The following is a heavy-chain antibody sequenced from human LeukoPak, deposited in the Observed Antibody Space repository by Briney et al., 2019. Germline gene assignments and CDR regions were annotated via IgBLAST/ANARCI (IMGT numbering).Heavy chain of an antibody. CDR1: GFIVSANY. CDR2: FYSGGAT. Sequence: GGSLRLSCAASGFIVSANYMSWVRQTPGKGLEWVSIFYSGGATFYVDSVKGRFTISRDNSKNMLYLQMNSLRAEDTAVYYCAAGGRGWELMRDYWGQGTLVTVSS. CDR3: AAGGRGWELMRDY. J-gene: IGHJ4*02. V-gene: IGHV3-53*01. D-gene: IGHD1-26*01.